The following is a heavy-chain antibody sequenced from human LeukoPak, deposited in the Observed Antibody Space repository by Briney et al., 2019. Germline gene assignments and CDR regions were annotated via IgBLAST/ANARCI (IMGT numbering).Heavy chain of an antibody. D-gene: IGHD4-23*01. V-gene: IGHV1-69*04. J-gene: IGHJ6*02. CDR3: ARGARRREVSGGNLYYYGMDV. Sequence: ASVKVSCKASGGTFSSYAISWVRQAPGQGLEWMGRIIPILGIANYAQKFQGRVTITADKSTSTAYMELSSLRSEDTAVYYCARGARRREVSGGNLYYYGMDVWGQGTTVTVSS. CDR2: IIPILGIA. CDR1: GGTFSSYA.